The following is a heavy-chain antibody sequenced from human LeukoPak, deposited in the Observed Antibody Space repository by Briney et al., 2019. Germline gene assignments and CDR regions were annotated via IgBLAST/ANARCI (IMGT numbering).Heavy chain of an antibody. J-gene: IGHJ4*02. CDR1: GFTFSDYY. D-gene: IGHD6-19*01. Sequence: PGGSLRLSCAASGFTFSDYYMSWIRQAPGKGLEWVSYISSSGSTIYYAASVKGRFTISRANAKNSLYLQMNSLRAEDTAVYYCARDEAGSSGSVDYWGQGTLVTVSS. CDR3: ARDEAGSSGSVDY. CDR2: ISSSGSTI. V-gene: IGHV3-11*01.